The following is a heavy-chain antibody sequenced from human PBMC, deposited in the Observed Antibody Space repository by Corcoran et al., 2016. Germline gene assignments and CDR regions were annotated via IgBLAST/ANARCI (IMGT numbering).Heavy chain of an antibody. CDR3: ARARDYDSSGSRRDYYGMDV. D-gene: IGHD3-22*01. V-gene: IGHV1-46*01. J-gene: IGHJ6*02. Sequence: QVQLVQSGAEVKKPGASVKVSCKASGYTFTSYYMHWVRQAPGQGLEWMGIINPSGGSTSYAQKFQGRVTMTRDTSTSTVYMELSSLGSEDTAGYYCARARDYDSSGSRRDYYGMDVWGQGTTVTVSS. CDR2: INPSGGST. CDR1: GYTFTSYY.